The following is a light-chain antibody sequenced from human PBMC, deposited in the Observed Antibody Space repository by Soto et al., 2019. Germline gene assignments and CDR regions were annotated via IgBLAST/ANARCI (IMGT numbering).Light chain of an antibody. V-gene: IGKV1-33*01. CDR3: QQYDNLRCT. Sequence: DIQMTQSPSSLSASVGDRVTITCQASQDISNYLNWYQQKPGKAPKLLIYDASNLETGVPSRFSGSGSGTDFTFTISSLLPEDIATYYCQQYDNLRCTFGQGTKVEIK. J-gene: IGKJ1*01. CDR2: DAS. CDR1: QDISNY.